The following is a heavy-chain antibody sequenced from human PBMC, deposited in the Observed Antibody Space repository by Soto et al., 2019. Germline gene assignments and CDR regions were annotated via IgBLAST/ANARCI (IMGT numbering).Heavy chain of an antibody. J-gene: IGHJ6*02. V-gene: IGHV1-69*01. CDR2: IIPIFGTA. D-gene: IGHD2-2*01. CDR3: ARVHCSSTSCHSYYYYYGMAV. CDR1: GGTFSSYA. Sequence: QVQLVQSGAEVKKPGSSVKVSCKASGGTFSSYAISWVRQAPGQGLEWMGGIIPIFGTANYAQKFQGRVTITADESTSTAYMELSSLRSEDTAVYYCARVHCSSTSCHSYYYYYGMAVWGQGTTVTVSS.